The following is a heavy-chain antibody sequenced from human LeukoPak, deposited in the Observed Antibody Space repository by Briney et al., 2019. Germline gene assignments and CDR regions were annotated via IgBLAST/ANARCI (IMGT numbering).Heavy chain of an antibody. J-gene: IGHJ4*02. Sequence: SETLSLTCTVSGGSISSSSYYWGWIRQPPGKGLEWIGYIYYSGSTNYNPSLKSRVTISVDTSKNQFSLKLSSVTAADTAVYYWGGGGRGGHLTPMNYGGQGPWVTVS. CDR2: IYYSGST. V-gene: IGHV4-61*05. D-gene: IGHD1-14*01. CDR3: GGGGRGGHLTPMNY. CDR1: GGSISSSSYY.